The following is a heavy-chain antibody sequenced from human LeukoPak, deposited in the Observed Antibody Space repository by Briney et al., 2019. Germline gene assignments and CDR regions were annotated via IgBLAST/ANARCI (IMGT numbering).Heavy chain of an antibody. CDR1: GYTFTSYD. J-gene: IGHJ6*03. CDR2: MNPNSGNT. Sequence: ASVKVSCKASGYTFTSYDINWVRQATGQGLEWMGWMNPNSGNTGYAQKFQGRVTMTRNTSISTAYMELSSLGSEDTAVYYCARVSRVVPNCSSTSCQYYYYYYYMDVWGKGTTVTVSS. CDR3: ARVSRVVPNCSSTSCQYYYYYYYMDV. V-gene: IGHV1-8*01. D-gene: IGHD2-2*01.